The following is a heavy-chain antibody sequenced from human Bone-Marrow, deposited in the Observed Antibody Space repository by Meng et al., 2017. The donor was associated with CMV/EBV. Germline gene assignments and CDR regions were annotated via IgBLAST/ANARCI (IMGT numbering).Heavy chain of an antibody. CDR1: GSSVRTSNW. CDR2: IYYTGST. CDR3: VRDASAGTEFYFDY. D-gene: IGHD6-19*01. V-gene: IGHV4-4*02. J-gene: IGHJ4*02. Sequence: SGSSVRTSNWWSWVRQPPGKGLEWIGEIYYTGSTNYNPSLKSRVTISLAKSNNHFSLKLNSVTAADTAVYYCVRDASAGTEFYFDYWGPGTLVTVSS.